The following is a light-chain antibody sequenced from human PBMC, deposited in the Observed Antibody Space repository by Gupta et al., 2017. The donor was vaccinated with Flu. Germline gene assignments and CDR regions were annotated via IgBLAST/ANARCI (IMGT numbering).Light chain of an antibody. CDR2: DYT. CDR3: QSYDTRLSGYV. V-gene: IGLV1-40*01. CDR1: SSPIGAGQD. Sequence: QSVLTQPPSVSGAPRQRVTFSCPGGSSPIGAGQDVHWYQHLPGTAPKLLIYDYTYRASGVPDRFSGSKSATSATLAITGLQADDEAYYYCQSYDTRLSGYVFGSGTKVTVL. J-gene: IGLJ1*01.